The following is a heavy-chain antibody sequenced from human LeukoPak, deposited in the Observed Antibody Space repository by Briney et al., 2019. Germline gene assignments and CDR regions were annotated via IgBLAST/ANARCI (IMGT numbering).Heavy chain of an antibody. J-gene: IGHJ4*02. CDR3: ARGQGYSLFDY. V-gene: IGHV4-34*01. Sequence: SETLSLTCAVYGGSFSGYYWSWIRQPPGKGLEWIGEINHSGSTNYNPSLKSRVTISVDTSKKQFSLKLSSVTAADTAVYYCARGQGYSLFDYWGQGTLVTVSS. D-gene: IGHD5-18*01. CDR1: GGSFSGYY. CDR2: INHSGST.